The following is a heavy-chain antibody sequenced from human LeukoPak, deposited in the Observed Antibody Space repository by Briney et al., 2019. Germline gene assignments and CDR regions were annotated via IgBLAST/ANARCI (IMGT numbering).Heavy chain of an antibody. Sequence: SETLSLTCTVSGGSISSGGYYWSWIRQPPGKGLEWIGYIYHSGSTYYNPSLKSRVTISVDRSKNQFSLKLSSVTAADTAVYYCARDGLAVAGTQFDYWGQGALVTVSS. CDR2: IYHSGST. D-gene: IGHD6-19*01. J-gene: IGHJ4*02. CDR1: GGSISSGGYY. V-gene: IGHV4-30-2*01. CDR3: ARDGLAVAGTQFDY.